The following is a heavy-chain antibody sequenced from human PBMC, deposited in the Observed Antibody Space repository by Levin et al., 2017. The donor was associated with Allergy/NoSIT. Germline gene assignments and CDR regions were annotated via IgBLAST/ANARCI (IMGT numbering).Heavy chain of an antibody. D-gene: IGHD1-1*01. Sequence: TGGSLRLSCAASGFTFRNYGMYWVRQAPGKGLEWVALIWYDGSNQYYPDSVKGRFTISRDNSKSTLYLQVNSLRADDTAMYYCATWRGGLNYLDYWGRGTLVTVSS. CDR2: IWYDGSNQ. V-gene: IGHV3-33*01. CDR1: GFTFRNYG. CDR3: ATWRGGLNYLDY. J-gene: IGHJ4*02.